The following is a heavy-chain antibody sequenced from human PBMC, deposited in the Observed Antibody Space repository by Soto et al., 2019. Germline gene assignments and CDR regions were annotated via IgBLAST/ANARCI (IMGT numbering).Heavy chain of an antibody. CDR1: GFTFSSYS. CDR3: ASSVPRSPAARDY. D-gene: IGHD2-2*01. CDR2: ISSSSSYI. J-gene: IGHJ4*02. Sequence: KPGGSLRLSCAASGFTFSSYSMNWVRQAPGKGLEWVSSISSSSSYIYYADSVKGRFTISRDNAKNSLYLQMNSLRAEDTAVYYCASSVPRSPAARDYWGQGTLVTVSS. V-gene: IGHV3-21*01.